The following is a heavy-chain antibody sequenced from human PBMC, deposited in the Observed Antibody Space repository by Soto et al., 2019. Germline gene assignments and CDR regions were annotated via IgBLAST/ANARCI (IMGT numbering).Heavy chain of an antibody. D-gene: IGHD3-9*01. V-gene: IGHV3-33*01. CDR1: GFTFRTYG. Sequence: QVQLVESGGGVVQPGGSLRLSCAASGFTFRTYGLHWVRQAPGKGLWWVAVIWNDGSTKYYADSEKGRFTISRDDSKNTLYLQMNRLRAENAAVYYCARVLRYFDWDYAFDIWGQGTMVTVSS. CDR3: ARVLRYFDWDYAFDI. CDR2: IWNDGSTK. J-gene: IGHJ3*02.